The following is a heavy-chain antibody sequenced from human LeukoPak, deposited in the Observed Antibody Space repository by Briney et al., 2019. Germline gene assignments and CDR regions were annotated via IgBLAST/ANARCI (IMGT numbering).Heavy chain of an antibody. D-gene: IGHD3-9*01. V-gene: IGHV3-30*04. CDR3: ARDAYDILTGPGSFDY. CDR1: GFTFSSYA. CDR2: ISYDVSSK. Sequence: GRSLRRSCAASGFTFSSYAMHWVRQAPGKWLQSVTVISYDVSSKYYGDSLKGRFTISRENSKNTLDVQMNSLRAEDTFVYYCARDAYDILTGPGSFDYWGQGTLVTVSS. J-gene: IGHJ4*02.